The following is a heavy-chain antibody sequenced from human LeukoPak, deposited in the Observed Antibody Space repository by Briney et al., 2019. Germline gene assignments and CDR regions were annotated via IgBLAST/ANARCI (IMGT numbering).Heavy chain of an antibody. J-gene: IGHJ6*03. CDR3: ARRPYYMDV. CDR2: ISSSSSTI. V-gene: IGHV3-48*01. CDR1: GITFSAYN. Sequence: GGSLRLSCAASGITFSAYNMNWVRQAPGKGLEWVSYISSSSSTIYYADSVKGRFTISRDNAKNSLYLQMNSLRAEDTAVYYCARRPYYMDVWGKGTTVTVSS.